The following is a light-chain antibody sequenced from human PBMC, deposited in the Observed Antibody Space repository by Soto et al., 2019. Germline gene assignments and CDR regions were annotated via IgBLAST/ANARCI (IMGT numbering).Light chain of an antibody. J-gene: IGKJ3*01. CDR1: QSIRWY. CDR3: QQYGYLPFT. CDR2: DAS. Sequence: EIVLTQSPGTLSLSPGERATLSCRASQSIRWYLAWYQQRRGQAPRLVLNDASSKATGIPDRFSGSGFGTDFTLTISRLEHEDFAVYYWQQYGYLPFTFGHGTKVDIK. V-gene: IGKV3-20*01.